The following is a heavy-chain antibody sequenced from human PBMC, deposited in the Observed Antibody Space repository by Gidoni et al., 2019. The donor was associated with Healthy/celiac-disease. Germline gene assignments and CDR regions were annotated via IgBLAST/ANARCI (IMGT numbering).Heavy chain of an antibody. CDR2: ISYDGSNK. Sequence: QVQLVESGGGVVQPGRSLRLSCAASGFTFSSYAMPWVRQAPGKGLEWVAVISYDGSNKYYADSVKGRFTISRDNSKNTLYLQMNSLRAEDTAVYYCARDGDYGGNSRVYYYYGMDVWGQGTTVTVSS. V-gene: IGHV3-30-3*01. CDR1: GFTFSSYA. D-gene: IGHD4-17*01. CDR3: ARDGDYGGNSRVYYYYGMDV. J-gene: IGHJ6*02.